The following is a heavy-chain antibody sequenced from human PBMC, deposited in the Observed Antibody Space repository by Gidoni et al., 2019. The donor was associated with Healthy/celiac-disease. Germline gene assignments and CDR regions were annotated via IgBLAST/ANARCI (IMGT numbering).Heavy chain of an antibody. CDR2: ISGSGSST. CDR3: AKDAYYYGSGSYPFDY. CDR1: GLACSSHA. Sequence: VLLLVSGRGWVLLGGPPRLSRSASGLACSSHAVSWVRQAPGKGLEWVSAISGSGSSTCNADSVKGRFAISRVNSKNTLYLQMNSLRAEDTAVYYCAKDAYYYGSGSYPFDYWGQGTLVTVSS. V-gene: IGHV3-23*01. D-gene: IGHD3-10*01. J-gene: IGHJ4*02.